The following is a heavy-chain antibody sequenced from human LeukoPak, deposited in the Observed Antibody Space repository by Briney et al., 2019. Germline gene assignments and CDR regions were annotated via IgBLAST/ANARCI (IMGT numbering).Heavy chain of an antibody. CDR2: INTNSGGT. CDR1: GYTFTGYY. V-gene: IGHV1-2*06. D-gene: IGHD4-17*01. Sequence: ASVKVSYKASGYTFTGYYMHWVRQAPGQGLEWMARINTNSGGTNYAQKFQGRVTMTRDTSISTAYMELSRLRSDDTAVYYCARGGTTVTYPSHYWGQGTLVTVSS. J-gene: IGHJ4*02. CDR3: ARGGTTVTYPSHY.